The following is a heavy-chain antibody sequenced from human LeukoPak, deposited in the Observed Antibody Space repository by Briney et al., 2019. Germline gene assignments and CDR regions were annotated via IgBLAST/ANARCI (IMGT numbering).Heavy chain of an antibody. D-gene: IGHD6-13*01. CDR3: ARGRIAAAQRYYGMDV. V-gene: IGHV4-59*01. J-gene: IGHJ6*02. CDR1: GGSLSSYY. CDR2: VYYSGST. Sequence: PSETLSLTCTVSGGSLSSYYWSWIRQPPGKGLEWIGYVYYSGSTNYNPSLKSRVTISVDTSKNQFSLKLSSVTAADTAVYYCARGRIAAAQRYYGMDVWGQGTTVTVSS.